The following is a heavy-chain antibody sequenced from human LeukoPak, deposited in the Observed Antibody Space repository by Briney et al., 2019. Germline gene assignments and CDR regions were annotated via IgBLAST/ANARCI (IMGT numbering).Heavy chain of an antibody. CDR2: ISGSGGST. CDR3: ARDSFWSGSVPGY. V-gene: IGHV3-23*01. J-gene: IGHJ4*02. CDR1: GFTFSSYA. D-gene: IGHD3-3*01. Sequence: PGGSLRLSCAASGFTFSSYAMSWVRQAPGKGLEWVSAISGSGGSTYYADSVKGRFTISKDNSKNTLYLQMNSLRAEDTAVYYCARDSFWSGSVPGYWGQGTLVTVSS.